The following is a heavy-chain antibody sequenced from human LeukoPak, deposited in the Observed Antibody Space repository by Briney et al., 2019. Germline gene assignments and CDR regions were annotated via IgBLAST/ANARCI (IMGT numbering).Heavy chain of an antibody. CDR2: ISPNNGNT. CDR3: AARPSSLPYYFDY. V-gene: IGHV1-18*01. J-gene: IGHJ4*02. Sequence: ASVKVSCKGSGYTXTRYGIGWVRQAPGQGLESMGWISPNNGNTNYAQKFQGRVTMTTDTSTSTVYMELRSLRSDDTAVYYCAARPSSLPYYFDYWGQGTLVAVSS. CDR1: GYTXTRYG.